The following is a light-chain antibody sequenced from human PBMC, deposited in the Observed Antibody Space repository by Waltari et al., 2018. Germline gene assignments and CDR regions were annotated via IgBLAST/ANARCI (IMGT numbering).Light chain of an antibody. V-gene: IGLV4-69*01. CDR1: RGHSSNV. CDR2: VNSDGSH. Sequence: QLVLTQSPSPSASLGASIQLTCTLSRGHSSNVISWLQQQPEKGPRYLMKVNSDGSHTRGNEIPDRFSGSSSGAERYLTISSLQAEDEADYYCQSGGHGTWVFGGGTKLTVL. J-gene: IGLJ3*02. CDR3: QSGGHGTWV.